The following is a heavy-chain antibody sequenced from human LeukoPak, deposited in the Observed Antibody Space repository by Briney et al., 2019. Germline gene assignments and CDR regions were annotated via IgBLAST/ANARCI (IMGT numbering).Heavy chain of an antibody. CDR1: GFTFSSYA. J-gene: IGHJ4*02. V-gene: IGHV3-23*01. CDR2: ISGSGGST. D-gene: IGHD3-10*01. CDR3: AKDQVRFRASYYFDY. Sequence: GGSLRLSCAASGFTFSSYAMSWVRQAPGKGLEWVSAISGSGGSTYYADSVKGRFTISRDNSKNTLYLQMNSLRAEDTAVYYCAKDQVRFRASYYFDYWGQGTLVTVSS.